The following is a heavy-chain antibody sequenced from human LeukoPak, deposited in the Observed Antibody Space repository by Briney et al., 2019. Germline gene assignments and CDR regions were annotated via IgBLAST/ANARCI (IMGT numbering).Heavy chain of an antibody. CDR1: GYSFTSYW. D-gene: IGHD6-13*01. J-gene: IGHJ4*02. V-gene: IGHV5-51*01. CDR2: IYPGDSQPGDSDP. Sequence: GEFLKISCKGSGYSFTSYWIGWVRQMPGKGLEWMGIIYPGDSQPGDSDPKYSPSFRGQVTISADKSISTAYLQWSSLKASDTAMYYCARLEGYSNSWYPFDYWGQGTLVTVSS. CDR3: ARLEGYSNSWYPFDY.